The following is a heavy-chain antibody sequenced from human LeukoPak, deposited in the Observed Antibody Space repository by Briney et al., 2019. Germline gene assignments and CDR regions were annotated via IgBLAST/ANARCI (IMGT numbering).Heavy chain of an antibody. D-gene: IGHD4-4*01. J-gene: IGHJ6*02. CDR3: ARSLDYSHYYYYHGMDV. CDR1: GGSFSGYY. Sequence: SETLSLTCAVYGGSFSGYYWSWIRQPPGKGLEWIGEINHSGSTNYNPSLKSRVTISVDTSKNQFSLKLSSVTAADTAVYYCARSLDYSHYYYYHGMDVWGQGTTVTVSS. CDR2: INHSGST. V-gene: IGHV4-34*01.